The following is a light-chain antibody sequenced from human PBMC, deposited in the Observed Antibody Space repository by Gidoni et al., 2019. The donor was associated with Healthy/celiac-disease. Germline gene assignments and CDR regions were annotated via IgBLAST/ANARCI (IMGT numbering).Light chain of an antibody. J-gene: IGKJ1*01. CDR2: GAS. CDR1: QSVSSSY. Sequence: DIVLTQSAGTLSLSPGERATLSCRASQSVSSSYLAWYQQKPGQAPRLLIYGASSRATGIPDMFSGSGSGTDFTLTISRLEPEDFAVYYCQQDGSSPWTFGQGTKVEIK. CDR3: QQDGSSPWT. V-gene: IGKV3-20*01.